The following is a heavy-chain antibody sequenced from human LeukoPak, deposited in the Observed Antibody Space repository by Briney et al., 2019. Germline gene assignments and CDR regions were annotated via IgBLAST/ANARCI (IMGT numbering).Heavy chain of an antibody. CDR3: VKALYDSGGYYYAY. Sequence: GGSLRLSCSGSGFTFSSHPMHWVRQAPGKGLEYVSAISFDGGSTYYADSVKGRFTISRDNSKNTLYLQMSSLRVEDTAVYYCVKALYDSGGYYYAYWGQGTLVTVSS. CDR1: GFTFSSHP. CDR2: ISFDGGST. D-gene: IGHD3-22*01. V-gene: IGHV3-64D*06. J-gene: IGHJ4*02.